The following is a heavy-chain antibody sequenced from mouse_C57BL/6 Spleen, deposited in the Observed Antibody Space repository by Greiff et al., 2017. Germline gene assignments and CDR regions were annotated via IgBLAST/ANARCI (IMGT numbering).Heavy chain of an antibody. D-gene: IGHD2-5*01. CDR2: IYPGDGDT. V-gene: IGHV1-82*01. CDR1: GYAFSSSW. CDR3: ARSGPYYSNYGYYFDY. J-gene: IGHJ2*01. Sequence: VHLVESGPELVKPGASVKISCKASGYAFSSSWMNWVKQRPGKGLEWIGRIYPGDGDTNYNGKFKGKATLTADKSSSTAYMQLSSLTSEDSAVYFCARSGPYYSNYGYYFDYWGQGTTLTVSS.